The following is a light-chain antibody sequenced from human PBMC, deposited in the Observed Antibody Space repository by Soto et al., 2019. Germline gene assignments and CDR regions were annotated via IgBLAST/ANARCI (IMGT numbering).Light chain of an antibody. V-gene: IGLV8-61*01. CDR2: STN. Sequence: QAVVTQEPSFSVSPGRTVTLTCGLNSGSVSTTYHPSWYQQTPGQAPRTLIYSTNTRSSGVPDRFSGSILGNKAALTITGAQADDESNYYCVLYMGSGIWVFGGGTKVTVL. J-gene: IGLJ3*02. CDR1: SGSVSTTYH. CDR3: VLYMGSGIWV.